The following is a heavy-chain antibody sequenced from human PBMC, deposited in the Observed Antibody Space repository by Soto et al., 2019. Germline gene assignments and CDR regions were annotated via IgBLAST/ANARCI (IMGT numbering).Heavy chain of an antibody. J-gene: IGHJ6*02. CDR2: IYPGDSDT. CDR1: GYSFTSYW. Sequence: GEALKISCKGSGYSFTSYWVGWVRQMPGKGLEWMGIIYPGDSDTRYSPSFQGQVTISADKSISTAYLQWSSLKASDTAMYYCATRVQEPGKYYYGMDVWGQGTTVTVS. CDR3: ATRVQEPGKYYYGMDV. D-gene: IGHD1-1*01. V-gene: IGHV5-51*01.